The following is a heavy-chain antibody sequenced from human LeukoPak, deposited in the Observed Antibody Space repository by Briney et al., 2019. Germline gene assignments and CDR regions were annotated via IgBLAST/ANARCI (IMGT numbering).Heavy chain of an antibody. D-gene: IGHD3-3*01. Sequence: PSETLSLTCTVSGGSISSSSYYWGWIRQPPGKGLEWIGSIYYSGSTYYNPSLKSRVTISVDTSKNQFSLKLSSVTAADTAVYYCARLAIFGQRAFDYWGQGTLVTVSS. J-gene: IGHJ4*02. V-gene: IGHV4-39*07. CDR2: IYYSGST. CDR3: ARLAIFGQRAFDY. CDR1: GGSISSSSYY.